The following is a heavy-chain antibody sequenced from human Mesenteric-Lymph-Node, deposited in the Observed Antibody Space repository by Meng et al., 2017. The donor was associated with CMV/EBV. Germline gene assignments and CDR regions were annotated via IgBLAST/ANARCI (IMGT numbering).Heavy chain of an antibody. CDR2: ISSDSGGT. J-gene: IGHJ4*02. Sequence: SGYTFTGYWLHWVRQAPGQGLEYMGWISSDSGGTDYAQNFQGRVTMTRDISIRTAYMELRRLTSDDTAVYYCARDQYFASGTPPDFWGQGTLVTVSS. V-gene: IGHV1-2*02. CDR1: GYTFTGYW. D-gene: IGHD3-10*01. CDR3: ARDQYFASGTPPDF.